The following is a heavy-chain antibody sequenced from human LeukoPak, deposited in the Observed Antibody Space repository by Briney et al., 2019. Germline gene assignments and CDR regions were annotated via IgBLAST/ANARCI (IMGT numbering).Heavy chain of an antibody. CDR1: GGTFSSYA. V-gene: IGHV1-69*13. D-gene: IGHD3-22*01. J-gene: IGHJ4*02. Sequence: GPSVKVSCKASGGTFSSYAISWVRQAPGQGLEWMGGIIPIFGTASYTQKFQDRVTIPANESTNTAYMELSRLRSEDTAVYYCARRSDSSGYYTNTTEYYLDYWGQGTLVTVSS. CDR2: IIPIFGTA. CDR3: ARRSDSSGYYTNTTEYYLDY.